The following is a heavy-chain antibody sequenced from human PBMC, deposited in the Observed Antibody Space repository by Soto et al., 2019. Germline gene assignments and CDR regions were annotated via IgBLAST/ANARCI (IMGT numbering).Heavy chain of an antibody. CDR3: ARGRLDFDWLSHRTYHFDY. CDR2: INHSGST. Sequence: SETLSLTCAVYGGSFSGYYWSWIRQPPGKGLEWIGEINHSGSTNYNPSLKSRVTISVDTSKNQFSLKLSSVTAADTAVYYCARGRLDFDWLSHRTYHFDYWGQGTLVTVSS. CDR1: GGSFSGYY. J-gene: IGHJ4*02. V-gene: IGHV4-34*01. D-gene: IGHD3-9*01.